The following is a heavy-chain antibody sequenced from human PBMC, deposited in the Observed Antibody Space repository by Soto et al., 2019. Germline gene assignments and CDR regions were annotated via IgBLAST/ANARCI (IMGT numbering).Heavy chain of an antibody. CDR1: GGSISSSSYY. CDR2: IYYSGST. CDR3: ANENGGYSYGYYYGMDV. J-gene: IGHJ6*02. Sequence: PSETLSLTCTVSGGSISSSSYYWGWIRQPPGKGLEWIGSIYYSGSTYYNPSLKSRVTISVDTSKNQFSLKLSSVTAADTAVYYCANENGGYSYGYYYGMDVWGQGTTVTVSS. D-gene: IGHD5-18*01. V-gene: IGHV4-39*01.